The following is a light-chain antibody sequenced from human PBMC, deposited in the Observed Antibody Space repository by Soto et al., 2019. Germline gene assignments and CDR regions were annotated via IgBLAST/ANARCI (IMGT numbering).Light chain of an antibody. J-gene: IGLJ2*01. CDR2: DVI. CDR1: SGDVGGYNF. CDR3: SSYGGNNNVL. V-gene: IGLV2-8*01. Sequence: QSALTQPRSVSGSPGQSVTISCTGASGDVGGYNFVSWYQQYPGKAPKLMIYDVIKRPSGVPDRFSGSKSGNTASLTVSGLQAEDEADYYCSSYGGNNNVLFGGGTQLTVL.